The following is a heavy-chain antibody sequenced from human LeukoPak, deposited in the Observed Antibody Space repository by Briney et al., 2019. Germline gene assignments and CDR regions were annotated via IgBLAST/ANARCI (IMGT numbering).Heavy chain of an antibody. J-gene: IGHJ5*02. CDR1: GYIFTSYD. CDR2: MNPNSGNT. Sequence: GASVKVSCKASGYIFTSYDINWVRQATGQGLEWMGWMNPNSGNTGYAQKFQGRVTMTRNTSISTAYMELSSLRSEDTAVYYCARGAPGSSRGYNWFDPWGQRTLVTVSS. D-gene: IGHD6-13*01. V-gene: IGHV1-8*01. CDR3: ARGAPGSSRGYNWFDP.